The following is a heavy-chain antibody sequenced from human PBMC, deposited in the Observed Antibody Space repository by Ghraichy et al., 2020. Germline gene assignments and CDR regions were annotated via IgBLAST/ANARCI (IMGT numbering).Heavy chain of an antibody. CDR1: GFTFNTYY. CDR3: GRVGSIDGSNPIDY. V-gene: IGHV3-7*04. Sequence: GGSLRLSCAASGFTFNTYYMTWVRQAPGKGLEWVANIKQDGSEKYYVDSVKGRFTISRDNAKDSVYLQMNSLRAEDTAVYYCGRVGSIDGSNPIDYWGQGSQVIVSS. D-gene: IGHD5-18*01. J-gene: IGHJ4*02. CDR2: IKQDGSEK.